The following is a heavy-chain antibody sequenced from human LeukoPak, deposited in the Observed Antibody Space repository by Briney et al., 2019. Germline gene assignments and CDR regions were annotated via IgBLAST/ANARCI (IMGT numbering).Heavy chain of an antibody. D-gene: IGHD4-17*01. J-gene: IGHJ4*02. V-gene: IGHV3-30-3*01. CDR2: ISYDGSNK. Sequence: PGGSLRLSCAASGFTFSSYAMHWVRQAPGKGLEWVAVISYDGSNKYYADSVKGRFTISRDNSKNTLFLQMDSLRPDDTAVYYCVRDPTAVSNQPQYSFDSWGQGTLVIVSP. CDR1: GFTFSSYA. CDR3: VRDPTAVSNQPQYSFDS.